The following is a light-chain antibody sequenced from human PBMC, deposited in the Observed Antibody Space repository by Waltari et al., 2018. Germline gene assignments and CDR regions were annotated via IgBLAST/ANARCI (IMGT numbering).Light chain of an antibody. V-gene: IGLV2-14*01. Sequence: QSALTQPTSVSGSPRQSITLSCTGTSRDVGLFNHVSWYQQYPGMVPQLLIYDVSDRPSGVSSRFSGSKSGNTAALSISGLQADEEADYYCNSYTGSSSWVFGGGTKLTVL. CDR1: SRDVGLFNH. CDR3: NSYTGSSSWV. J-gene: IGLJ3*02. CDR2: DVS.